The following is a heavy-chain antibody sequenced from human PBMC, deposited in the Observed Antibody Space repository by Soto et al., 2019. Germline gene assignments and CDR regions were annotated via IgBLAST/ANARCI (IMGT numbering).Heavy chain of an antibody. CDR2: ISYDGSNK. CDR3: ARARYSSSSSYYYGMDF. D-gene: IGHD6-6*01. J-gene: IGHJ6*02. Sequence: PGGSLRLSCAASGFTFSSYAMHWVRQAPGKGLEWVAVISYDGSNKYYADSVKGRFTISRDNSKNTLYLQMNSLRAEDTAVYYCARARYSSSSSYYYGMDFWGQRTTVTVSS. CDR1: GFTFSSYA. V-gene: IGHV3-30-3*01.